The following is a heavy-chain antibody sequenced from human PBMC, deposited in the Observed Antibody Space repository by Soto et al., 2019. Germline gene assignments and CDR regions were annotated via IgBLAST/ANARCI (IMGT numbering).Heavy chain of an antibody. D-gene: IGHD3-10*01. CDR2: ISGSGANT. J-gene: IGHJ5*02. CDR1: GFSFSYFS. V-gene: IGHV3-23*01. CDR3: AKHLADYDSGSFRWLDP. Sequence: GGSLRLSCAASGFSFSYFSMSWVRQAPGKGLEWVSSISGSGANTYYADSVKGRFSISRDNSKNKLYLQLNSLRAEDTAVYYCAKHLADYDSGSFRWLDPWGQGTLVTVSS.